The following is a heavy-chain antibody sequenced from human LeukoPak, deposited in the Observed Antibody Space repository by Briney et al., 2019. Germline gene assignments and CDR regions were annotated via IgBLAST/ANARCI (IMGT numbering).Heavy chain of an antibody. Sequence: PGGSLRLSCAASGFTFSSYWMSWVRQAPGKGLEWVANIKQDGSEKYYVDSVKGRFTISRDNAKNSLYLQMNSLRAEDTAVYYWARDNKQQLANIDFWGQGTLVTVSS. CDR3: ARDNKQQLANIDF. D-gene: IGHD6-13*01. J-gene: IGHJ4*02. CDR1: GFTFSSYW. V-gene: IGHV3-7*01. CDR2: IKQDGSEK.